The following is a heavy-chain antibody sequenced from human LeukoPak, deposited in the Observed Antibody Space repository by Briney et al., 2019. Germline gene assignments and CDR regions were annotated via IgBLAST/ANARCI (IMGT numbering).Heavy chain of an antibody. J-gene: IGHJ4*02. V-gene: IGHV3-30-3*01. D-gene: IGHD3-22*01. Sequence: PGGSLRLSCAASGFTFSSYAMHWVRKAPGKGLEGVAVISYDGSNKYYADSVKGRFTISRDNSKHTLYLQMNSLRAEDTAVYYCARDLYYYDSSGEFPPGYWGQGTLVTVSS. CDR2: ISYDGSNK. CDR1: GFTFSSYA. CDR3: ARDLYYYDSSGEFPPGY.